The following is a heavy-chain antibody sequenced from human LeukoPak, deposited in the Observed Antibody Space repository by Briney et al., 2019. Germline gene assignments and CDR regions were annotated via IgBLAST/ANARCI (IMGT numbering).Heavy chain of an antibody. CDR2: IYSGGST. CDR3: ARVWVMRYYYGSGSYFDY. J-gene: IGHJ4*02. D-gene: IGHD3-10*01. CDR1: GFTVSSNY. Sequence: GGSLRLSCAASGFTVSSNYMSWVRQAPGKGLEWVSVIYSGGSTYYADSVKGRFTISRDNSKNTLYLQMNSLRAEDTAVYYCARVWVMRYYYGSGSYFDYWGQGTLVTVSS. V-gene: IGHV3-66*01.